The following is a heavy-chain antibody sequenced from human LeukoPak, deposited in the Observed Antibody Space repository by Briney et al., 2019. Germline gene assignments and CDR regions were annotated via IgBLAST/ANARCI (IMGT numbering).Heavy chain of an antibody. Sequence: ASVKVSCKASGGTFSSYAISWVRQAPGQGLEWMGGIIPIFGTANYAQKFQGRVTITADESTSTAYMELSSLRSEDTAVYYCAKGSSRAVAGTSRYYFDYWGQGTLVTVSS. V-gene: IGHV1-69*13. CDR2: IIPIFGTA. D-gene: IGHD6-19*01. CDR1: GGTFSSYA. CDR3: AKGSSRAVAGTSRYYFDY. J-gene: IGHJ4*02.